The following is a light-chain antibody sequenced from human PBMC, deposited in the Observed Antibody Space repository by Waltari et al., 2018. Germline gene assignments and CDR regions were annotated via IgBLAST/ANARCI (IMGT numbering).Light chain of an antibody. CDR3: QNYVRLPAT. CDR2: DAS. V-gene: IGKV3-20*01. J-gene: IGKJ1*01. Sequence: EIVLTQSPGTLSLSPGERATLACRASQSVGRSLAWYQQKPGQAPRLLIYDASRRATGIPDRFSGSGSETDFSLTISRLEPEDFAVYYCQNYVRLPATFGQGTKVEI. CDR1: QSVGRS.